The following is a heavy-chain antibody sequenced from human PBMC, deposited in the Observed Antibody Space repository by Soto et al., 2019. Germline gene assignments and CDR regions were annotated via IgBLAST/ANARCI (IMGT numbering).Heavy chain of an antibody. V-gene: IGHV4-39*01. D-gene: IGHD3-3*02. CDR1: AGSIRSSSYY. CDR3: ASPKIAFYNWFDP. CDR2: IYYSGRT. Sequence: PSETLYLTCTVSAGSIRSSSYYWGWIRQPPGKGQEWIGSIYYSGRTNYKQSLKSRVTISVDTSRNHFSLKLSSVTAADTAVYYCASPKIAFYNWFDPWGQGTLVTVSS. J-gene: IGHJ5*02.